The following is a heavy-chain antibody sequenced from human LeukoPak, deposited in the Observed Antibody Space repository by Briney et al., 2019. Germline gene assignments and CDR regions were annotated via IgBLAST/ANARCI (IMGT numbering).Heavy chain of an antibody. D-gene: IGHD5-18*01. Sequence: PGGSLRLSCAVSGLTFSNYWMHWVRQAPGKGLVWVSRISNDGTSTSYADSVKGRFTISRDNAKNTLYLQMNSLRGEDTAVYYCVRDQGYSLDSWGQGTLVTVSS. CDR2: ISNDGTST. J-gene: IGHJ4*02. CDR3: VRDQGYSLDS. V-gene: IGHV3-74*01. CDR1: GLTFSNYW.